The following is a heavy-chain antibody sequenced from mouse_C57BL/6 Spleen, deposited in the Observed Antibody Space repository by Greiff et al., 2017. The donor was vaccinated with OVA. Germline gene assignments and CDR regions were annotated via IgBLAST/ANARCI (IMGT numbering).Heavy chain of an antibody. J-gene: IGHJ4*01. CDR1: GYTFTSYW. D-gene: IGHD2-4*01. V-gene: IGHV1-72*01. CDR2: IDPNSGGT. CDR3: ARWDYDVGDYAMDY. Sequence: QVQLQQPGAELVKPGASVKLSCKASGYTFTSYWMHWVKQRPGRGLEWIGRIDPNSGGTKYNEKFKSKATLTVDKTSSTAYMQLSSLTAEDSAVYDSARWDYDVGDYAMDYWGQGTSVTVSS.